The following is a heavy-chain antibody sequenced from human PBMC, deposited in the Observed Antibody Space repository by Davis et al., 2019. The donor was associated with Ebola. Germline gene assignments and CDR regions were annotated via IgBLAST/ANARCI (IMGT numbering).Heavy chain of an antibody. CDR1: GFTFSGFW. CDR3: TKDFDTVRS. D-gene: IGHD3-9*01. Sequence: HTGRSLKISCAASGFTFSGFWVHWVRQPPGKGPVWVARINADGSATGYADSVRGRFTVSRDNAKNTVYLQMNSLRAEDTAVYYCTKDFDTVRSWGQGTLVTVSS. V-gene: IGHV3-74*01. CDR2: INADGSAT. J-gene: IGHJ4*02.